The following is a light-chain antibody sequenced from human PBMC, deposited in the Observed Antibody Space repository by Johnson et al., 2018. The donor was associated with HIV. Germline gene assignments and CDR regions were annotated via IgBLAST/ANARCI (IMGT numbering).Light chain of an antibody. V-gene: IGLV1-51*02. CDR2: ENN. J-gene: IGLJ1*01. CDR3: GTWDSSLSAVV. CDR1: SSNVGSSF. Sequence: QSVLTQPPSVSAAPGQKVTISCSGSSSNVGSSFVSWYRQVPGTAPKLLIYENNKRPSGIPGRFSGSKSGPSATLGITGLQTGDEADYYCGTWDSSLSAVVFGTGTKVTVL.